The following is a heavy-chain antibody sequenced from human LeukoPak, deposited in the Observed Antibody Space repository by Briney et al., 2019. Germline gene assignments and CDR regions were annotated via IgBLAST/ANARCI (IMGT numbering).Heavy chain of an antibody. V-gene: IGHV3-30*18. CDR3: AKDRGGPTDS. CDR1: GFTFTSYA. J-gene: IGHJ4*02. Sequence: GGSLRLSCAASGFTFTSYAMHWVRQAPGKGLEWVALISFDGSDKYYADSVKGRFTISRDNSKNTLYLQMYSLRAEDTAIYDCAKDRGGPTDSWGQGTLVTVSS. D-gene: IGHD2-15*01. CDR2: ISFDGSDK.